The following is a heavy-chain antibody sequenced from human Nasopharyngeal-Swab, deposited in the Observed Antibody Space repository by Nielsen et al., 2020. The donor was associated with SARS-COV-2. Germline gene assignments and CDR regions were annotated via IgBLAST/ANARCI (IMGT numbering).Heavy chain of an antibody. CDR2: IYTSGST. V-gene: IGHV4-61*02. J-gene: IGHJ6*03. CDR1: GFTISRGCYY. Sequence: SPPLSIKWTVVGFTISRGCYYWSWLRQPAGKGLEWIGRIYTSGSTNYNPSLKSRVTISVDTSKNQFSLKLSSVTAADTAVYYCARGLRGVTTYYYYYYMDVWGKGTTVTVSS. D-gene: IGHD4-17*01. CDR3: ARGLRGVTTYYYYYYMDV.